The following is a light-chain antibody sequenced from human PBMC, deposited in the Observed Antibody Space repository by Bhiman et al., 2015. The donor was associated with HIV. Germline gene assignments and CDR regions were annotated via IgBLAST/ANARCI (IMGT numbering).Light chain of an antibody. CDR3: SSYISSSTSRFV. V-gene: IGLV2-14*03. J-gene: IGLJ2*01. CDR2: DVI. CDR1: SSDVGAYNY. Sequence: QSALTQPASVSGSPGQSITISCTGTSSDVGAYNYVSWYQQHPGKAPKLMIYDVINRPSGVSNRFSGSKSGNTASLTISGLQAEDEADYYCSSYISSSTSRFVFGGGTQADRP.